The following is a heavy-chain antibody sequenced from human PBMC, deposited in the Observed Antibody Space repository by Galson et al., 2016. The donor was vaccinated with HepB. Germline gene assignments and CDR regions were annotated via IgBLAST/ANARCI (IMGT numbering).Heavy chain of an antibody. CDR1: GLTVSSNH. J-gene: IGHJ4*02. CDR3: AKTPPGSSIQYFDY. CDR2: IYSDGNT. V-gene: IGHV3-53*01. Sequence: SLRLSCAASGLTVSSNHMSWFRQAPGKGLEWVANIYSDGNTKYADSVKGRFTISRDNSKNTLYLQMNSLTAEDTAVYYCAKTPPGSSIQYFDYWGQGTLVTVSS. D-gene: IGHD6-6*01.